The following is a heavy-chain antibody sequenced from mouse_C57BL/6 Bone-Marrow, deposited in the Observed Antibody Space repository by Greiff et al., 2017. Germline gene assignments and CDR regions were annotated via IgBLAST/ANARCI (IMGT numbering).Heavy chain of an antibody. CDR2: IDPENGDT. CDR1: GFNIKDDY. Sequence: EVKLEESGAELVRPGASVKLSCTASGFNIKDDYMHWVKQRPEQGLEWIGWIDPENGDTEYASKFQGKATITADTSSNTAYLQLSSLTSEDTDVYYCTRLGDYAMDYGGQGTSVTVAS. J-gene: IGHJ4*01. CDR3: TRLGDYAMDY. V-gene: IGHV14-4*01.